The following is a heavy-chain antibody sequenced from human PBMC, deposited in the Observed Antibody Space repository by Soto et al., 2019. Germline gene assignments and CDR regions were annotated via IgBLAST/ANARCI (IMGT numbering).Heavy chain of an antibody. V-gene: IGHV2-70*11. J-gene: IGHJ6*02. Sequence: GSGPTLVNPTQTLTLTCTFSGFSLSTSGMCVSWIRQPPGKALEWLARIDWDDDKYYSTSLKTRLTISKDTSKNQVVLTMTNMDPVDTATYYCARIRGYSSDYYYYGMDVWGQGTTVTVSS. D-gene: IGHD5-18*01. CDR3: ARIRGYSSDYYYYGMDV. CDR2: IDWDDDK. CDR1: GFSLSTSGMC.